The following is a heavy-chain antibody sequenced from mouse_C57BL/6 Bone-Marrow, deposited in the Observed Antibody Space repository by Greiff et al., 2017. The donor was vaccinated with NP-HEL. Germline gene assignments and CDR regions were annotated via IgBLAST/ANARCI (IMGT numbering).Heavy chain of an antibody. Sequence: VQLQQPGAELVRPGSSVKLSCKASGYTFTSYWMAWVKQRPGQGLEWIGNIYPSDSETHYNQKFKDKATLTVDNSSSTAYMQLSSLTSEDSAVYYYASGYYDYWGQGTTLTVSS. CDR1: GYTFTSYW. CDR3: ASGYYDY. CDR2: IYPSDSET. J-gene: IGHJ2*01. V-gene: IGHV1-61*01. D-gene: IGHD2-3*01.